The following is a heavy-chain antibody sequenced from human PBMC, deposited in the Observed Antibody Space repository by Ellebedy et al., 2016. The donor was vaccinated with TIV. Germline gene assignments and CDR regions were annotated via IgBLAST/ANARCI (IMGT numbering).Heavy chain of an antibody. Sequence: SVKVSCXASGGTFSSYAISWVRQAPGQGLEWMGGIIPIFGTANYAQKFQGRVTITADESTSTAYMELSSLRSEDTAVYYCARVGRGPYCSGGSCYPFFDYWGQGTLVTVSS. CDR2: IIPIFGTA. CDR1: GGTFSSYA. D-gene: IGHD2-15*01. V-gene: IGHV1-69*13. J-gene: IGHJ4*02. CDR3: ARVGRGPYCSGGSCYPFFDY.